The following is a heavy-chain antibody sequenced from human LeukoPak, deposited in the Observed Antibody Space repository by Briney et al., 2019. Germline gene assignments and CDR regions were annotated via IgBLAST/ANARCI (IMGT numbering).Heavy chain of an antibody. CDR1: GGSIGSYY. J-gene: IGHJ4*02. D-gene: IGHD3-10*01. Sequence: PSETLSLTCTVSGGSIGSYYWSWIRQPPGKGLEWIGHISYSGSTNYNPSLKSRVTISVDTSKNQFSLKLSSVTAADTAVYYCASAPVRGVIPYWGQGTLVTVSS. CDR3: ASAPVRGVIPY. CDR2: ISYSGST. V-gene: IGHV4-59*01.